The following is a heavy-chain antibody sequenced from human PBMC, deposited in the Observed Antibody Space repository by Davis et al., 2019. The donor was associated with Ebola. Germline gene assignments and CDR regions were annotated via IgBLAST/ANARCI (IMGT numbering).Heavy chain of an antibody. CDR1: GYTFTSYA. CDR2: INAANGNT. CDR3: ARFRWSGYSFDY. D-gene: IGHD3-3*01. Sequence: ASVTVSCKASGYTFTSYAMHWVRQAPGQRLEWMGWINAANGNTKYSQKFQGRVNITRDTSASTAYMELRSLRSEDTAVYYCARFRWSGYSFDYWGQGTLVTVSS. V-gene: IGHV1-3*01. J-gene: IGHJ4*02.